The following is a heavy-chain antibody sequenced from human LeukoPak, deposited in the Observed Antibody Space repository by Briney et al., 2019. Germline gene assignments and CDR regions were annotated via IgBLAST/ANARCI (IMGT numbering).Heavy chain of an antibody. CDR3: AGGYCSSTRCSSPDAFDI. CDR2: ISISGRTI. CDR1: GFTFSSYE. Sequence: GGSLRHSCAASGFTFSSYEMNWVRQAPGKGLEGVSYISISGRTIYYAHSVKGRFPLSRDNAKKSLYLQMNSLRAEDTAVYYCAGGYCSSTRCSSPDAFDIWGQGTMVTVSS. V-gene: IGHV3-48*03. J-gene: IGHJ3*02. D-gene: IGHD2-2*01.